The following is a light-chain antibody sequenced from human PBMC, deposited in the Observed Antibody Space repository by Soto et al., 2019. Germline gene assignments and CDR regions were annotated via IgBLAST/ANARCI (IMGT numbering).Light chain of an antibody. CDR2: GAS. CDR3: QQYGSSPPT. J-gene: IGKJ1*01. CDR1: QSISRY. V-gene: IGKV3-20*01. Sequence: EIVLTQSPCILSLSPGERTTLSCRASQSISRYLAWYQQKPGQGPRLLIYGASSRATGTPDRFSGSGSGTDFTLTINKLEPEDFALYYCQQYGSSPPTFGQGTKVDI.